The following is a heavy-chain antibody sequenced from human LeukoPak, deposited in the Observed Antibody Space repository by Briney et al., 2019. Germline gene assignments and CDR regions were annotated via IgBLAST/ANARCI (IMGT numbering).Heavy chain of an antibody. J-gene: IGHJ6*02. CDR1: GGTFSSYA. CDR3: ATPCYSSPYYGMDV. V-gene: IGHV1-69*04. D-gene: IGHD6-19*01. CDR2: IIPILGIA. Sequence: GASVRVSCKASGGTFSSYAISWVRQAPGQGLEWMGRIIPILGIANYAQKFQGRVTITADKSTSTAYMELSSLRSEDTAVYYCATPCYSSPYYGMDVWGQGTTVTVSS.